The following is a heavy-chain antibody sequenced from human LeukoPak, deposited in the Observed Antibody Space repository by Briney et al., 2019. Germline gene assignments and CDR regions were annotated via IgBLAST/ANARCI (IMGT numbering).Heavy chain of an antibody. CDR3: ARGGGSYYMDV. V-gene: IGHV4-34*01. J-gene: IGHJ6*03. Sequence: PSETLSLTCAVYGGSFSGYYWDWIRQPPGKGLEWIGEINHSGSTNYNPSLKSRVTISVDTSKNQFSLKLSSVTAADTAVYYCARGGGSYYMDVWGKGTTVTVSS. CDR1: GGSFSGYY. CDR2: INHSGST.